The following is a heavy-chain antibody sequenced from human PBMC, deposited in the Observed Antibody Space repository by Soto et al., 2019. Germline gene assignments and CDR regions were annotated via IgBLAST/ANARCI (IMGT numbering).Heavy chain of an antibody. J-gene: IGHJ5*02. CDR2: IIPIFGTA. V-gene: IGHV1-69*05. D-gene: IGHD6-13*01. CDR3: ARSPAATGTSWLDP. CDR1: GGTFSSYA. Sequence: ASVKVSCKASGGTFSSYAISWVRQAPGQGLERMGGIIPIFGTANYAQKFQGRVTMTTDTSTSTAYMELRSLRSDDTAVFYCARSPAATGTSWLDPWGQGTLVTVSS.